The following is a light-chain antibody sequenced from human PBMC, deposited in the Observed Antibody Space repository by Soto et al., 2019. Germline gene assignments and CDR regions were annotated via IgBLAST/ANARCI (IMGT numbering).Light chain of an antibody. CDR2: DVS. CDR3: NSYTSSSTLVV. V-gene: IGLV2-14*01. CDR1: SSDVGGYNY. Sequence: QSALTQPASVSGSPGQSITISCTGTSSDVGGYNYVSWYQQHPGKAPELMIYDVSNRPSGVSNRFSGSKSGNTASLTISGLQAEDWADYYFNSYTSSSTLVVFGGGTKLTVL. J-gene: IGLJ2*01.